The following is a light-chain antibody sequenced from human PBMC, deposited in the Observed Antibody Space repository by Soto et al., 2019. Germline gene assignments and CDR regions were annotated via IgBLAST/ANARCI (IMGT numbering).Light chain of an antibody. CDR1: QGISTY. CDR3: QQYYSYPPT. J-gene: IGKJ4*01. Sequence: AIQLTQSPSSLSASVGDRRTITRRASQGISTYLNWYQQKPGKAPKLLIYTASTLQSGVPSRFSGSGSGTDFTLTISCLQSEDFATYYCQQYYSYPPTFGGGTKVDIK. CDR2: TAS. V-gene: IGKV1-8*01.